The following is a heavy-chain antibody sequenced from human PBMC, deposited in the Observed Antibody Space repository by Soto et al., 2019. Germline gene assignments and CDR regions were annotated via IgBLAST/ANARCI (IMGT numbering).Heavy chain of an antibody. CDR2: ILYDGSNK. D-gene: IGHD5-18*01. CDR1: GFTFSTYG. Sequence: QVQLVESGGGVVQPGRCLRLSCAASGFTFSTYGMHWVREAPGKGLEWVAVILYDGSNKYYADSVKGRFNISRDNSKNTLYLQMSSLRAEDTAVYYCAKGFSYSVIDYWGQGTLVTVSS. J-gene: IGHJ4*02. CDR3: AKGFSYSVIDY. V-gene: IGHV3-30*18.